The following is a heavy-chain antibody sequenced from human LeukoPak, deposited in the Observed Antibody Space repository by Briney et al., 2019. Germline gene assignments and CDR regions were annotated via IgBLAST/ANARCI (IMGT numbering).Heavy chain of an antibody. Sequence: GGSLRLSCAASGFTFSSYAMHWVRQAPGKGLEWVSGISGSGDNTYYADSVKGRFTISRDNSKNTLYVQVNSLGTEDTAAYYCAKGSYYDSSGSFYFDYWGQGTLVTVSS. V-gene: IGHV3-23*01. CDR2: ISGSGDNT. CDR3: AKGSYYDSSGSFYFDY. J-gene: IGHJ4*02. CDR1: GFTFSSYA. D-gene: IGHD3-22*01.